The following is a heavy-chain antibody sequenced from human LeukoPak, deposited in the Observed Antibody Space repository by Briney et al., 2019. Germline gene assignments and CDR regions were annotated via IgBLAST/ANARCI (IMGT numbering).Heavy chain of an antibody. V-gene: IGHV4-30-4*01. D-gene: IGHD3-3*01. CDR3: AREGITIFGVVIPYYMDV. CDR2: MYYSGST. Sequence: PSETLSLTCTVSGGSISSGDYYWSWIRQPPGKGLEWIAYMYYSGSTYYNSSLKSRVTMSADTSKNQFSLKLSSVTAADTAVYYCAREGITIFGVVIPYYMDVWGKGTTVTVSS. CDR1: GGSISSGDYY. J-gene: IGHJ6*03.